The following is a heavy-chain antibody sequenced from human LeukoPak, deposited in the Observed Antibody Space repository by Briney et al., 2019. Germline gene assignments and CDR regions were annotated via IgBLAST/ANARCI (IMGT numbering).Heavy chain of an antibody. CDR3: ARHYTPYTSGWNVGLDY. V-gene: IGHV4-39*01. Sequence: SETLSLTCALSGASIRNARYYGGWVRQPPGKGLEWIGSIYYSGSTYYNPSLKSRVTISVDTSKRQFSLKVSAVTAADTAVYYCARHYTPYTSGWNVGLDYWGQGTLVIASS. D-gene: IGHD6-19*01. CDR1: GASIRNARYY. CDR2: IYYSGST. J-gene: IGHJ4*02.